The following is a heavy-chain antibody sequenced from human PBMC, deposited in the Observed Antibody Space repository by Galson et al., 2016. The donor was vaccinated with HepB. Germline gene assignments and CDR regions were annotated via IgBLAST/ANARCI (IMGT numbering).Heavy chain of an antibody. V-gene: IGHV4-4*02. Sequence: SETLSLTCAVYGASISDSNWWTWVRQVPGKGLEWIGEIYHTGTSNNNPFLNSRFTLSVDKSRNQFSLNLTSVTAADTAVYYCARATVIPGARMVFDPWGQGTVVTVSS. CDR1: GASISDSNW. CDR3: ARATVIPGARMVFDP. J-gene: IGHJ5*02. CDR2: IYHTGTS. D-gene: IGHD2-2*01.